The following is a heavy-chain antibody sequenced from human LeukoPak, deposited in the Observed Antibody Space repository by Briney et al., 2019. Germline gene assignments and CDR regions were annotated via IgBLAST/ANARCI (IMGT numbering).Heavy chain of an antibody. V-gene: IGHV3-23*01. CDR1: GFTFSKYA. J-gene: IGHJ5*02. CDR2: ILATGDST. D-gene: IGHD3-22*01. Sequence: PGGSLRLSCAASGFTFSKYAMGWVRQAPGRGPEWVSSILATGDSTYYTDSVKGRFTISRDNSKNTLYLQMNSLRAEDTAVYYCAREHYYDSSGYLNWFDPWGQGTLVTVSS. CDR3: AREHYYDSSGYLNWFDP.